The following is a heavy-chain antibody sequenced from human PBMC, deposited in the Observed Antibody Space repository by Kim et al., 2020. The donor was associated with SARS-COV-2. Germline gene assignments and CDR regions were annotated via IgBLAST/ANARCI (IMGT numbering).Heavy chain of an antibody. CDR3: ARANDHGMDV. Sequence: GGSLRLSCAASGFTFGSYWMHWVRQAPGKGLVWVSRSNSDEITTSYADPVKGRFTISRDNAKNTLYLQMNSLRAEDTAVYYCARANDHGMDVWGQGTTVT. V-gene: IGHV3-74*01. CDR1: GFTFGSYW. CDR2: SNSDEITT. J-gene: IGHJ6*02. D-gene: IGHD1-1*01.